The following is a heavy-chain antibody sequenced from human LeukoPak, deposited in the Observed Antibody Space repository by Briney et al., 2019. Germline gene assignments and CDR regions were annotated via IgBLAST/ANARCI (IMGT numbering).Heavy chain of an antibody. Sequence: GGSLRLSCAASGFTFSSCWMSWVRQAPGKGLEWVANIKQDGSETYYVASVKGRFTISRDNTKNSLYLQMNSLRAEDTAVYYCAGDGAHGSYWGQGTLVTVSS. V-gene: IGHV3-7*04. CDR2: IKQDGSET. CDR3: AGDGAHGSY. J-gene: IGHJ4*02. D-gene: IGHD1-26*01. CDR1: GFTFSSCW.